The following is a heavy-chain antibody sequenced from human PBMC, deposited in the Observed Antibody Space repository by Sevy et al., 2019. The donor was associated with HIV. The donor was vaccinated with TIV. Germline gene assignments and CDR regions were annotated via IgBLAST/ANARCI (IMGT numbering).Heavy chain of an antibody. CDR3: ARTGSYADTYYYYYAMDV. V-gene: IGHV3-7*01. J-gene: IGHJ6*02. Sequence: GGSLRLSCVASGFTFSSYWMTWVRQAPGKGLEWVANINQDGSEENYVDSVKGRFTIFRDKAKNSLFLQMNSLRAEDTAVYYCARTGSYADTYYYYYAMDVWGQGTTVTVSS. CDR2: INQDGSEE. CDR1: GFTFSSYW. D-gene: IGHD3-16*01.